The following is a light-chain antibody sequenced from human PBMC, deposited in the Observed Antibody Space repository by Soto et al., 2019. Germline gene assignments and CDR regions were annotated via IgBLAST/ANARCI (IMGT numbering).Light chain of an antibody. CDR1: QSISSW. CDR3: QQYNSNMYT. J-gene: IGKJ2*01. CDR2: DAS. V-gene: IGKV1-5*01. Sequence: DIQMTQSPSTLSASVGDRVTITCRASQSISSWLAWYQQKPGKAPKLLIYDASSLESGVPSRFSGSGSGTEFTLTIRSMQTHDFANYYCQQYNSNMYTFGQGTKVDIK.